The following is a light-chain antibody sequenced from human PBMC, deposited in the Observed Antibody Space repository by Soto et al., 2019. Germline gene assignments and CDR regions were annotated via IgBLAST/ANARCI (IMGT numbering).Light chain of an antibody. CDR3: QSYDSSLTASV. CDR1: TSNIGAGYD. CDR2: RNT. V-gene: IGLV1-40*01. J-gene: IGLJ2*01. Sequence: QSVLTQPPSVSGAPGQRVTISCTGSTSNIGAGYDIHWYQHLPGAAPKLLIYRNTNRPSGVPDRFSGSKSGTSASLAITGLQAEDEAHYYCQSYDSSLTASVFGGGTKLTVL.